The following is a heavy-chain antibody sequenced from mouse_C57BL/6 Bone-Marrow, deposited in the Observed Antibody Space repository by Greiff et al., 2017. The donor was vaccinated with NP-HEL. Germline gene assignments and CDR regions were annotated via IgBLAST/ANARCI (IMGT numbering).Heavy chain of an antibody. CDR1: GYSIPSGYY. CDR3: ARAYDGYYGWYFDV. J-gene: IGHJ1*03. CDR2: ISYDGSN. V-gene: IGHV3-6*01. D-gene: IGHD2-3*01. Sequence: EVQRVESGPGLVKPSQSLSLTCSVTGYSIPSGYYWNWIRQFPGNKLEWMGYISYDGSNNYNPSLKNRISITRDTSKNQFFLKLNSVTTEDTATYDCARAYDGYYGWYFDVWGTGTTVTVSS.